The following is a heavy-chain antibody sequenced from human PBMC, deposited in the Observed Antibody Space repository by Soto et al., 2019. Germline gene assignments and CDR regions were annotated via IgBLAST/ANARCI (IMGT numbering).Heavy chain of an antibody. CDR1: GGSISSSSYN. CDR2: IYYNGDT. J-gene: IGHJ3*02. Sequence: QLQLQESGPGLLKPSETLSLTCSVSGGSISSSSYNWDGIRQPPGKGLEWIGNIYYNGDTDYNQSLKSRATISVDASDYQFSLKLSSVNAADTSIYYCARFSGNAFDIWGHGTMVTVSP. V-gene: IGHV4-39*01. CDR3: ARFSGNAFDI.